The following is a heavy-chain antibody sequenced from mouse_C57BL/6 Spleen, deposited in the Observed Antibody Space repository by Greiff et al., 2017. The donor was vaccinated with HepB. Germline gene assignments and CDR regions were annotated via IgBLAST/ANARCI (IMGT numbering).Heavy chain of an antibody. CDR2: ISSGSSTI. V-gene: IGHV5-17*01. CDR1: GFTFSDYG. J-gene: IGHJ2*01. CDR3: ARRGYYGSSYVYFDY. D-gene: IGHD1-1*01. Sequence: EVKLQESGGGLVKPGGSLKLSCAASGFTFSDYGMHWVRQAPEKGLEWVAYISSGSSTIYYADTVKGRFTISRDNAKNTLFLQMTSLRSEDTAMDYCARRGYYGSSYVYFDYGGQGTTLTVSS.